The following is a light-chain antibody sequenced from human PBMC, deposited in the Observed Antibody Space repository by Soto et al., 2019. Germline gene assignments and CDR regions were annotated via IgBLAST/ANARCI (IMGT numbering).Light chain of an antibody. CDR2: DAS. Sequence: EFVLTQSPGTLSLSPGERATLSCRASQTVRNNYLAWYQQKPGQAPRLLIYDASSRATGIPDRFSGGGSGTDFTLTISSLQSEDFAVYYCQQYNSWPYTFGQGTKLEIK. CDR1: QTVRNNY. V-gene: IGKV3-20*01. J-gene: IGKJ2*01. CDR3: QQYNSWPYT.